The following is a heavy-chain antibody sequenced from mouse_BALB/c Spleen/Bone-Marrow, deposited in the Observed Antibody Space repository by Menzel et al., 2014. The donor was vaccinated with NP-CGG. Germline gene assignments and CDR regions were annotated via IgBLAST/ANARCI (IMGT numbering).Heavy chain of an antibody. CDR3: AITTLYAMDY. J-gene: IGHJ4*01. Sequence: EVQRVESGPELVKPGASVKISCKASGYTFTDYNMHWVKQSHGKSLEWIGYIYPYNGGTGYNQKFKSKATLTVDNSSSIAYMELRSLTSEDSAVYYCAITTLYAMDYWGQGTSVTVSS. CDR2: IYPYNGGT. CDR1: GYTFTDYN. V-gene: IGHV1S29*02. D-gene: IGHD2-12*01.